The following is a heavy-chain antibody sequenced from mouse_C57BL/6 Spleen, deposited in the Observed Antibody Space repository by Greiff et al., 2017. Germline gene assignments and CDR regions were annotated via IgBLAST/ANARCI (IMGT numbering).Heavy chain of an antibody. D-gene: IGHD4-1*01. J-gene: IGHJ2*01. V-gene: IGHV5-17*01. Sequence: EVMLVESGGGLVKPGGSLKLSCAASGFTFSDYGMHWVRQAPEKGLEWVAYISSGSSTIYYADTVKGRFTISRDNAKNTLFLQMTSLRSEDTAMYYCARGWDPIFDYWGQGTTLTVSS. CDR1: GFTFSDYG. CDR2: ISSGSSTI. CDR3: ARGWDPIFDY.